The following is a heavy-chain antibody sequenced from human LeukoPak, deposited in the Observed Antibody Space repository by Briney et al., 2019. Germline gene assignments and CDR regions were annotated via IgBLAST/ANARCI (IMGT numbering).Heavy chain of an antibody. CDR3: AKDLGQADDFDY. V-gene: IGHV3-30*18. CDR1: GFTFSSYG. D-gene: IGHD3-3*01. CDR2: ISYDGSNK. Sequence: GGSLRLSCAASGFTFSSYGMHWVRQAPGQGLEWVAVISYDGSNKYYADSVKGRFTISRDNSKNTLYLQMNSLRAEDTAVYYCAKDLGQADDFDYWGQGTLVTVSS. J-gene: IGHJ4*02.